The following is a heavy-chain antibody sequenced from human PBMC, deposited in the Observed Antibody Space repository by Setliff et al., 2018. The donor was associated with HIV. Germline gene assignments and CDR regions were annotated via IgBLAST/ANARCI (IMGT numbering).Heavy chain of an antibody. Sequence: SETLSLTCAVYGGSFSGYYWTWIRQPPGKGLEWIGEITHSGSTNYNPSLETRVTISVDTSKNQFSLKLSSVTAADTAVYYCAKGVAGLPYYYYYMDVWGKGTTVTVSS. J-gene: IGHJ6*03. CDR3: AKGVAGLPYYYYYMDV. CDR2: ITHSGST. CDR1: GGSFSGYY. V-gene: IGHV4-34*01. D-gene: IGHD6-19*01.